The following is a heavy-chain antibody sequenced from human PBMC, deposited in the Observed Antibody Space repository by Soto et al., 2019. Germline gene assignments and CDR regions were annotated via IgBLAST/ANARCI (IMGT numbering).Heavy chain of an antibody. V-gene: IGHV3-23*01. Sequence: EVQLLESGGGLVQPGGSLRLSCAASGFTFSNYAMSWVRQAPGKGLEWVSGISDSGGRTNYADSVKGRFTISRDNSKNTVHLQMSSLRAEDTAVYYCVKGRGSYEVKFGMDVWGQGTTVTVSS. CDR1: GFTFSNYA. CDR3: VKGRGSYEVKFGMDV. CDR2: ISDSGGRT. D-gene: IGHD6-25*01. J-gene: IGHJ6*02.